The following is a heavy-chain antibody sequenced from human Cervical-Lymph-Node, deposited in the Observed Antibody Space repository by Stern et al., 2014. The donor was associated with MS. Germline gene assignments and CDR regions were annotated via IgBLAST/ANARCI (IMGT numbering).Heavy chain of an antibody. D-gene: IGHD5-24*01. J-gene: IGHJ4*02. CDR2: ISYDGNNE. CDR1: GFTFSHYA. V-gene: IGHV3-30*18. CDR3: AKVKVATINFYFDY. Sequence: VQLVESGGGVVQPGRALRLSCAASGFTFSHYAMHWVRQAPGKGLEWVAFISYDGNNEFYADSVQGRFTISRDNSKNTLFLQMNSLRAEDTALYYCAKVKVATINFYFDYWGQGTLVTVSS.